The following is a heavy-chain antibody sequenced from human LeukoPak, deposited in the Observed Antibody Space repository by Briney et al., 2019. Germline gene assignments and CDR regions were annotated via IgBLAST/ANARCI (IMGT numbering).Heavy chain of an antibody. CDR2: ISGSGGST. CDR1: GFTFSSYA. D-gene: IGHD3-10*01. V-gene: IGHV3-23*01. Sequence: GGSLRLSCAASGFTFSSYAMSWVRQAPGKGLEWVSAISGSGGSTYYADSVKGRFTISRDNSKNTLYLQMNSLRAEDTAVYYCAKDKSGVLLWFGELLASYFDYRGQGTLVTVSS. J-gene: IGHJ4*02. CDR3: AKDKSGVLLWFGELLASYFDY.